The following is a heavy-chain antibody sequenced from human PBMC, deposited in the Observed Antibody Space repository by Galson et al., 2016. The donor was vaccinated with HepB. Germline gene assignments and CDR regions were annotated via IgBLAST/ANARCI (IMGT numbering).Heavy chain of an antibody. CDR1: GGSISTYY. Sequence: SETLSLTCTVSGGSISTYYWSWIRQPAGRGLEWIGRVYSSGSTNYNPSLKSRATISVDTSKNQFSLRLSSVTAADTALYYCARDTYYFWDGFTSYAFDIWGQGRMVTVSS. CDR2: VYSSGST. V-gene: IGHV4-4*07. J-gene: IGHJ3*02. D-gene: IGHD3-3*01. CDR3: ARDTYYFWDGFTSYAFDI.